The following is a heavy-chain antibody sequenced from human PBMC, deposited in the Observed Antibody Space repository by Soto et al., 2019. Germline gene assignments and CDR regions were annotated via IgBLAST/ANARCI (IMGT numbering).Heavy chain of an antibody. CDR2: ISGSGGST. CDR1: GFTFSSYA. J-gene: IGHJ4*02. D-gene: IGHD3-22*01. V-gene: IGHV3-23*01. CDR3: AKCFLYYYDRSGYYPLDY. Sequence: EVQLLASGGGLVQPGGSLRLSCAASGFTFSSYAMSWVRQAPGKGLEWVSAISGSGGSTYYADSVKGRFTISRDNSKNTLYLQMNSLRAEDTAVYYCAKCFLYYYDRSGYYPLDYWVQGTLVTVAS.